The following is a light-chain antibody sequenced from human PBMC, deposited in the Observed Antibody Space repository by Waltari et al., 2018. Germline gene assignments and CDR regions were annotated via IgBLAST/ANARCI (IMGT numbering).Light chain of an antibody. J-gene: IGLJ2*01. V-gene: IGLV2-8*01. CDR1: SSAVRGYNC. CDR3: NSYAGNDNVL. Sequence: QPALTQPPSASGSPGPPATIPCTRTSSAVRGYNCLSWYQQHPGKAPTRIIYAVSMWPSGVPDRFSGSKSGNTASLTVSGLQAEDEADYYCNSYAGNDNVLFGGGTKLTVL. CDR2: AVS.